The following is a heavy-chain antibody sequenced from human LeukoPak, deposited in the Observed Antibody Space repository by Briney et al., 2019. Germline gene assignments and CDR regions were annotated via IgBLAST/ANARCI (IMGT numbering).Heavy chain of an antibody. CDR3: ASATYDSSGYYYVGYFQH. CDR2: IYYSGST. V-gene: IGHV4-39*01. CDR1: GGSISSSSYY. Sequence: PSETLSLTCTVSGGSISSSSYYWGWIRQPPGKGLEWIGSIYYSGSTYYNPSLKSRVTISVDTSKNQFSLKLSSVTAADTAVYYCASATYDSSGYYYVGYFQHWGQGTLVTVSS. D-gene: IGHD3-22*01. J-gene: IGHJ1*01.